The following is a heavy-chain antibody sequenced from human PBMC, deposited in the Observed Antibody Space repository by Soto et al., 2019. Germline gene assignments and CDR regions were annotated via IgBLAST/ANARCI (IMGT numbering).Heavy chain of an antibody. J-gene: IGHJ4*02. Sequence: GGSLRLSCAASGFTFSSYGMHWVRQAPGKGLEWVAVIWYDGSNKYYADSVKGRFTISRDNSKNTLYLQMNSLRAEDTAVYYCTRDPSSGSYWRIFDYWGQGTLVTVSS. V-gene: IGHV3-33*01. D-gene: IGHD3-10*01. CDR2: IWYDGSNK. CDR1: GFTFSSYG. CDR3: TRDPSSGSYWRIFDY.